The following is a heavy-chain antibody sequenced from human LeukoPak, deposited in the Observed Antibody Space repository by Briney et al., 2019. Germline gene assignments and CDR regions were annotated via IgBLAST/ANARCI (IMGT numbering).Heavy chain of an antibody. CDR3: ARVSVNLGYCSSTSCYFDY. Sequence: SQTLSLTCTVSGGSISSGGYYWSWIRQPPAKGLEWIGYIYHSGSTYYNPSLKSRVTISVDRSKNQFSLKLSSVTAADTAVYYCARVSVNLGYCSSTSCYFDYWGQGTLVTVSS. V-gene: IGHV4-30-2*01. D-gene: IGHD2-2*01. CDR2: IYHSGST. CDR1: GGSISSGGYY. J-gene: IGHJ4*02.